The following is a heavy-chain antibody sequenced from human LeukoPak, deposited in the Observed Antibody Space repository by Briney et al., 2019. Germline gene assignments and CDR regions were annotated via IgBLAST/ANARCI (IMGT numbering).Heavy chain of an antibody. CDR1: GFTFSNSG. CDR3: AKGSGNGYGSGPFDY. J-gene: IGHJ4*02. CDR2: ISTDAGET. Sequence: GGSLRLSCAASGFTFSNSGMSWVRQAPGKGLEWVSAISTDAGETHYADSVKGRFTISRDNSKNTVSLQMSSLRAEDTALCYCAKGSGNGYGSGPFDYWGQGTLVTVSS. D-gene: IGHD3-10*01. V-gene: IGHV3-23*01.